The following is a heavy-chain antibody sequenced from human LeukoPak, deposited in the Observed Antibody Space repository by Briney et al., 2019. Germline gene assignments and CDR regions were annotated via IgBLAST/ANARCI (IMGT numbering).Heavy chain of an antibody. CDR3: ARPKKDFWSGRFYFYYALDV. D-gene: IGHD3-3*01. J-gene: IGHJ6*02. V-gene: IGHV1-46*01. CDR1: GYTFTSYY. CDR2: INPSGGST. Sequence: ASVKVSCKASGYTFTSYYMHWVRQAPGQGLEWMGIINPSGGSTSYAQKFQGRVTMTRDTSTSTVYMELSSLRSEDTAVYYCARPKKDFWSGRFYFYYALDVWGQGTTVTVSS.